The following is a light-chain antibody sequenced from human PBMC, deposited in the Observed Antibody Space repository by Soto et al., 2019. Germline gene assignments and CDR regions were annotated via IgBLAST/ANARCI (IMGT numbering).Light chain of an antibody. J-gene: IGLJ3*02. CDR3: AAWDDSLNGWV. V-gene: IGLV1-44*01. CDR2: SNN. Sequence: QSVLTQPPSASGPPGQRVSISCSGSSSSIGSNTVSWYQQLPGTAPKLLIYSNNQRPSGVPDRFSGSKSGTSASLAISGLQSEDEADYYCAAWDDSLNGWVFGGGTKVTVL. CDR1: SSSIGSNT.